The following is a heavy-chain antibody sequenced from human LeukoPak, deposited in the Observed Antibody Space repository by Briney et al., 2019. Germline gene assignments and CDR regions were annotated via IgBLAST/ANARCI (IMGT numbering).Heavy chain of an antibody. CDR3: ARSLGRGLDY. CDR1: GGSISSYY. CDR2: TYSSGTT. J-gene: IGHJ4*02. D-gene: IGHD3-16*02. V-gene: IGHV4-4*08. Sequence: PSETLSLTCTVSGGSISSYYWSWIRQPPGKGLEWIGRTYSSGTTKYNPSFKGRVSISVDTSKNQFSLNLTSMTAADTAVYYCARSLGRGLDYWGQGTLVTVSS.